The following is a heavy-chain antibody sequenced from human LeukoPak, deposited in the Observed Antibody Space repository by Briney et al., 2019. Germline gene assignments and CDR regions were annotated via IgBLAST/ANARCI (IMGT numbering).Heavy chain of an antibody. CDR1: GYTFTGYY. CDR2: ISAYNGNT. V-gene: IGHV1-18*04. CDR3: ARRMVRGVDFDY. Sequence: ASVKVSCKASGYTFTGYYMHWVRQAPGQGLEWMGWISAYNGNTNYAQKLQGRVTMTTDTSTSTAYMELRSLRSDDTAVYYCARRMVRGVDFDYWGQGTLVTVSS. D-gene: IGHD3-10*01. J-gene: IGHJ4*02.